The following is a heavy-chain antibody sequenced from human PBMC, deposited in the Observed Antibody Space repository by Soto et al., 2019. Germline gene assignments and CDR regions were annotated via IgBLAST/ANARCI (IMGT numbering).Heavy chain of an antibody. Sequence: EVQLVESGGGLVKPGGSLTLSCAASGFTFSSYTMTWVRQAPGKGLEWVSSISFSSTNIHYADSLKGRFAISRDNAKNSLYLQMNSRRAEDTAVFYCARGAGDLPYWGQGTLVTVSS. CDR2: ISFSSTNI. J-gene: IGHJ4*02. D-gene: IGHD7-27*01. V-gene: IGHV3-21*01. CDR3: ARGAGDLPY. CDR1: GFTFSSYT.